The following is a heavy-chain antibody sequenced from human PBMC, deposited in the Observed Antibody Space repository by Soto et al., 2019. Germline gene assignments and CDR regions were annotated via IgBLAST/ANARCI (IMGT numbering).Heavy chain of an antibody. Sequence: QVQLVQSGAEVKKPGVSVKVSCKASGYTFSTYGISWVRQATGQGLAWMGWISSYNGDTNYAQKFQCRVTMASDTTTSSAYTALRTLTSDDTALYYCEIDGPAPCYYYGLDVWGQGTTVTVSS. CDR1: GYTFSTYG. V-gene: IGHV1-18*01. CDR2: ISSYNGDT. J-gene: IGHJ6*02. CDR3: EIDGPAPCYYYGLDV. D-gene: IGHD2-2*01.